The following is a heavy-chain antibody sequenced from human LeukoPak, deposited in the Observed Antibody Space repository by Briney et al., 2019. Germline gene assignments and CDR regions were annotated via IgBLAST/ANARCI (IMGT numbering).Heavy chain of an antibody. V-gene: IGHV3-74*03. Sequence: GGSLRLSCEASGFTFSGSWMHWVRQAPGKGLVWVSRINPAGSTTTYADSVEGRFTISRDNAKNTLYLQVNSLRAEDTAMYYCARDLTIYGTGPHFGDWGQGTLVTVSS. CDR3: ARDLTIYGTGPHFGD. D-gene: IGHD1-7*01. CDR1: GFTFSGSW. J-gene: IGHJ4*02. CDR2: INPAGSTT.